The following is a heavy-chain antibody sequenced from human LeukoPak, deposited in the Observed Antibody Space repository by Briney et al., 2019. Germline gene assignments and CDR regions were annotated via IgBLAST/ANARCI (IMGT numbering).Heavy chain of an antibody. V-gene: IGHV4-38-2*02. CDR2: IYHSGST. J-gene: IGHJ6*03. CDR3: ASGGIVGASPRYYCYMDV. CDR1: GYSISSGYY. Sequence: SETLSLTCTVSGYSISSGYYWGWIRQPPGKGLEWIGSIYHSGSTYYNPSLKSRVTISVDTSKNQFSLKLSSVTAADTAVYYCASGGIVGASPRYYCYMDVWGKGTTVTVS. D-gene: IGHD1-26*01.